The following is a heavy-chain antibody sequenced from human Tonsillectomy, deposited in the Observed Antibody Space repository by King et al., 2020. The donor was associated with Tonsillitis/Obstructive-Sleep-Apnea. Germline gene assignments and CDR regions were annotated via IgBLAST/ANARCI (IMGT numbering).Heavy chain of an antibody. CDR2: ISSSASTI. CDR3: AGDRTYYYDSRGYSL. D-gene: IGHD3-22*01. V-gene: IGHV3-11*01. Sequence: VQLVQSGGGLVKPGGSLRLSCAASGFTFSDYYMSWIRQAPGKGLEWVSYISSSASTIYYADSVKGRFTISRDNAKNSLYLQMNSLRAEDTAVYYCAGDRTYYYDSRGYSLWGQGTLVTVSS. CDR1: GFTFSDYY. J-gene: IGHJ1*01.